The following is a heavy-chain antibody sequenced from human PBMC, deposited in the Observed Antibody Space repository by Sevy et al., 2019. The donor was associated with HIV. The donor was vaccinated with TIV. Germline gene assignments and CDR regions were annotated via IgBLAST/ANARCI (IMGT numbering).Heavy chain of an antibody. J-gene: IGHJ6*02. D-gene: IGHD3-10*01. Sequence: GGSLRLSCAASGFTFSSYWMSWVRQAPGKGLEWVANIKQDGSGKYYVDSVKGRFTISRDNAKNSLYLQMNSLRAEDTAVYYCAREDVILWFGELNYYYGMDVWGQGTTVTVSS. V-gene: IGHV3-7*01. CDR3: AREDVILWFGELNYYYGMDV. CDR1: GFTFSSYW. CDR2: IKQDGSGK.